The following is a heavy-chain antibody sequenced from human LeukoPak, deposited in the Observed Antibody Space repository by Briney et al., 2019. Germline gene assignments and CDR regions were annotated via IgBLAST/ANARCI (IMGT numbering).Heavy chain of an antibody. Sequence: ESGPTLVNPTQTLTLTCTFSGTSLTTIGVGVGWIRQPPGKALECLALIYWDDDKRYSPSLESRLTITKDTSKNQVVLTMTNMDPVDTATYYCVHRYNLDAFDMWGQGTMVTVSS. CDR2: IYWDDDK. J-gene: IGHJ3*02. V-gene: IGHV2-5*02. D-gene: IGHD1-14*01. CDR1: GTSLTTIGVG. CDR3: VHRYNLDAFDM.